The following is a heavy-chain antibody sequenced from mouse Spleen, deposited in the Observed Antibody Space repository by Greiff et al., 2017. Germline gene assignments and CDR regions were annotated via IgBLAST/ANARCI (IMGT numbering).Heavy chain of an antibody. D-gene: IGHD1-2*01. CDR3: ARHYYGSYWYFDV. J-gene: IGHJ1*01. CDR2: ISSGGGNT. V-gene: IGHV5-9-3*01. CDR1: GFTFSSYA. Sequence: DVQLVESGGGLVKLGGSLKLSCAASGFTFSSYAMSWVRQTPEKRLEWVATISSGGGNTYYPDSVKGRFTISRDNAKNTLYLQMSSLKSEDTAMYYCARHYYGSYWYFDVWGAGTTVTVSS.